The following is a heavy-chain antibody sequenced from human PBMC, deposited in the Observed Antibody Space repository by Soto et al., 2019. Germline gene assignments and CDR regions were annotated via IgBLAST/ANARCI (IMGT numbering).Heavy chain of an antibody. CDR1: GFTFSSYG. D-gene: IGHD5-12*01. CDR2: ISYDGSNK. Sequence: GGSLRLSCAASGFTFSSYGMHWVRQAPGKGLEWVAVISYDGSNKYYADSVKGRITISRDNSKNTLYLQMNSLRAEDTAVYYCAKARDPVATNLYGMDVWGQGTTVTVSS. J-gene: IGHJ6*02. CDR3: AKARDPVATNLYGMDV. V-gene: IGHV3-30*18.